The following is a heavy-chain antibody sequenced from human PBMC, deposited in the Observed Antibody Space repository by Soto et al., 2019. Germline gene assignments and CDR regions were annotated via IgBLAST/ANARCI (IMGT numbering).Heavy chain of an antibody. CDR2: ISANGGDT. Sequence: GGSLRLSCAASGFTFSTSVMSWVRQAPRKGLEWVSGISANGGDTYHADSVKGRFTISRDNSKNTLYLQMNSLRAEDTAVYYCAKTGPFAGVSPSMDWFDPWGQGSLVTVSS. CDR1: GFTFSTSV. V-gene: IGHV3-23*01. J-gene: IGHJ5*02. CDR3: AKTGPFAGVSPSMDWFDP. D-gene: IGHD2-2*01.